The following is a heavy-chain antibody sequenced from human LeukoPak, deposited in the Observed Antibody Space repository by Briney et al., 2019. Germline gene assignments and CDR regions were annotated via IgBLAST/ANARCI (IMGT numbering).Heavy chain of an antibody. CDR2: ISGSGGST. J-gene: IGHJ4*02. D-gene: IGHD6-13*01. CDR3: AKVPQLDYFDY. Sequence: GGSLRLSCAASGFPFSSYTMSWVRQAPGQGLEWVSAISGSGGSTYYADSVKGRFTISRDKSKNTLYLQMNSLRAEDTAVYYCAKVPQLDYFDYWGQGTLVTVSS. CDR1: GFPFSSYT. V-gene: IGHV3-23*01.